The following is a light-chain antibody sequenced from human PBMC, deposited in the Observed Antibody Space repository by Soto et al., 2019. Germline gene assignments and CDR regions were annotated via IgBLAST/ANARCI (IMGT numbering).Light chain of an antibody. CDR3: AAWDDSLNGYVV. CDR2: SNN. CDR1: SSNIGTNT. Sequence: QSALTQPPSASGTPGQRVTISCSGSSSNIGTNTVNWYRQLPGTAPKLLIYSNNQRPSGVPDRVSGSKSGTSASLAISGLQSEDEADYYCAAWDDSLNGYVVFGGGTKLTVL. J-gene: IGLJ2*01. V-gene: IGLV1-44*01.